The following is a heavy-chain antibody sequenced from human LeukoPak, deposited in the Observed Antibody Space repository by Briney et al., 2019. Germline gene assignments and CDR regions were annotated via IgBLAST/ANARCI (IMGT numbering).Heavy chain of an antibody. V-gene: IGHV4-34*01. D-gene: IGHD3-10*01. CDR3: VRGSLITVVRGVIIINYFDY. Sequence: PSETLSLTCAVYGGSFSGYYWSWIRQPPGKGLEWIGEINHRGSTNYNPSLKSRVTISVDTSKNQFSLKLSSVTAADTAVYYCVRGSLITVVRGVIIINYFDYWGQGTLVTVSS. J-gene: IGHJ4*02. CDR2: INHRGST. CDR1: GGSFSGYY.